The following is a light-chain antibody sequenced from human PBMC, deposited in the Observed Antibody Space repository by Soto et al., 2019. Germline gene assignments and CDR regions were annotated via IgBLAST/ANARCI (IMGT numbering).Light chain of an antibody. Sequence: LTQPASVSGSPGQSITISCTGTSSDVGGYNYVSWYQQHPGKAPKLMIYEVSNRPSGVSNRFSGSKSGNTASLTISGLQAEDEADYYCSSYTSISSVVFGGGTQLTAL. CDR3: SSYTSISSVV. CDR2: EVS. V-gene: IGLV2-14*01. CDR1: SSDVGGYNY. J-gene: IGLJ2*01.